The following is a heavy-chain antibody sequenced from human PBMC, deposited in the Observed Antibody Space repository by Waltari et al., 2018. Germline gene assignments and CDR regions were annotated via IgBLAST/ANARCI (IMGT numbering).Heavy chain of an antibody. V-gene: IGHV4-39*01. Sequence: QLQLQESGPGVVKPSETLSLTCTVSGGSISSSRYHWGWCRQPPGKGLVFIGSIYYSGSTHNNASLKSRVTTSVDTSNNQFALKRSAVPAADTAVYYCARLGTGWFDPWGQGTLVTVSS. D-gene: IGHD7-27*01. J-gene: IGHJ5*02. CDR2: IYYSGST. CDR3: ARLGTGWFDP. CDR1: GGSISSSRYH.